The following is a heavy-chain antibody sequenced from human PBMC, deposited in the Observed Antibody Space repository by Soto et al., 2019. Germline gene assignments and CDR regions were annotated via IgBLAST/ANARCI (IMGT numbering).Heavy chain of an antibody. CDR1: GYTFTGYY. Sequence: GASVKVSCKASGYTFTGYYMHWVRQAPGQGLEWMGWIIPNLGIANYAHKFQGRVTMTADTSMSTAYMELSSLRFEDTAVYYCARELTTVTTFWFDPWGQGTLVTVSS. V-gene: IGHV1-69*10. J-gene: IGHJ5*02. CDR3: ARELTTVTTFWFDP. CDR2: IIPNLGIA. D-gene: IGHD4-17*01.